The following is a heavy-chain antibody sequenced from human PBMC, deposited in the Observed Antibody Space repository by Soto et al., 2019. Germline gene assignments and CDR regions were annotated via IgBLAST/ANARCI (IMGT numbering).Heavy chain of an antibody. J-gene: IGHJ3*02. Sequence: PSETLSLTCTVSGGSVSSGNYYCSWIRQPPGKGLEWIGYMYYGGSTNYNPSLKSRATISVDTSKNQFSLKLSSVTAADTAVYYCARRYGSAFDIWGQGTMVTVSS. V-gene: IGHV4-61*01. CDR1: GGSVSSGNYY. D-gene: IGHD3-10*01. CDR2: MYYGGST. CDR3: ARRYGSAFDI.